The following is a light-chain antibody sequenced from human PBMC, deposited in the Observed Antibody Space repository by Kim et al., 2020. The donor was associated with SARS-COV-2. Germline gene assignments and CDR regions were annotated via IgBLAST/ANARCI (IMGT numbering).Light chain of an antibody. CDR2: KAS. CDR3: KHYSGYST. J-gene: IGKJ1*01. CDR1: QSISNS. V-gene: IGKV1-5*03. Sequence: DIQMTQTPSTRSASVGDRVSITCQASQSISNSLAWYQQIPGKAPKLLLYKASTLETGLPSRFSCGGSGTEFTITSSSLQPEDFATYYCKHYSGYSTFGQGTKVDIK.